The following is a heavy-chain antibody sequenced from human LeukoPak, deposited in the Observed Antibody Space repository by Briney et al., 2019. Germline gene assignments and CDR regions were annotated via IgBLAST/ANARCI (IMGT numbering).Heavy chain of an antibody. Sequence: SETLSLTCTVSGGSISSSSYYWGWIRQPPGKGLEWIGSIYYSGSTYYNPSLKSRVTIPVDTSKNQFSLKLSSVTAADTAVYYCARGGITIFGVVIRPFDYWGQGTLVTVSS. CDR1: GGSISSSSYY. V-gene: IGHV4-39*07. CDR2: IYYSGST. CDR3: ARGGITIFGVVIRPFDY. J-gene: IGHJ4*02. D-gene: IGHD3-3*01.